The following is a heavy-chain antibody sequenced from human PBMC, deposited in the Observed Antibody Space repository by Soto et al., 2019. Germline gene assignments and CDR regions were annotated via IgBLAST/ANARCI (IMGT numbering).Heavy chain of an antibody. Sequence: GGSLRLSCAASGFTFSDYYRSWIRQAPGKGLEWVSYISSSSSYTNYADSVKGRFTISRENAKNSLYLQMNSLGAEDTAVYYCASYEGLRGPGGFDYWGQGTLVTVSS. V-gene: IGHV3-11*06. J-gene: IGHJ4*02. D-gene: IGHD3-16*01. CDR1: GFTFSDYY. CDR3: ASYEGLRGPGGFDY. CDR2: ISSSSSYT.